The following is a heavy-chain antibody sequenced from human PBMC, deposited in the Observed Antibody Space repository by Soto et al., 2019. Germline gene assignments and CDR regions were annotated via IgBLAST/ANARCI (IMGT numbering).Heavy chain of an antibody. J-gene: IGHJ4*02. D-gene: IGHD3-3*01. CDR1: GYTFTSYD. CDR2: MNPNSGNT. CDR3: ARGTVTLFGVVTPPDY. V-gene: IGHV1-8*01. Sequence: ASVKVSCKASGYTFTSYDINWVRQATGQGLEWMGWMNPNSGNTGYAQKFQGRVTMTRNTSISTAYMELSSLRSEDTAVYYCARGTVTLFGVVTPPDYWGQGTLVTVSS.